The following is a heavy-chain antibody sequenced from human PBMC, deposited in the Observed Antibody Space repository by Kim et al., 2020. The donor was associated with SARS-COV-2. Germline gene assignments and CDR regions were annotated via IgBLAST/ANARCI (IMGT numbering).Heavy chain of an antibody. J-gene: IGHJ3*02. CDR3: ARRGVGYCSSTSCHNAFDI. V-gene: IGHV4-39*07. D-gene: IGHD2-2*01. Sequence: SRVTISVDTSKNQFSLKLSSVTAEDTAVYYCARRGVGYCSSTSCHNAFDIWGQGTMVTVSS.